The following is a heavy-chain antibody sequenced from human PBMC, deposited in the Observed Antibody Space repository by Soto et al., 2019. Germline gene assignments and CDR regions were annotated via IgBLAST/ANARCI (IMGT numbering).Heavy chain of an antibody. CDR2: ISSSGSTI. CDR3: ASSTYSPTGFNDY. J-gene: IGHJ4*02. Sequence: GGSLRLSCASSGFTFSSYSMILVRQAPGKGLEWISHISSSGSTIYYADSVKGRFTISRDNAKNSLYLQMNSLRAEDTAVYYCASSTYSPTGFNDYWGQGTLVTVSS. V-gene: IGHV3-48*01. CDR1: GFTFSSYS. D-gene: IGHD4-4*01.